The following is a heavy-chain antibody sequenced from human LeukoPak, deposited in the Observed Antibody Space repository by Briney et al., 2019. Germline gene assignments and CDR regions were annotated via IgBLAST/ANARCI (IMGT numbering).Heavy chain of an antibody. Sequence: GASVKVSCKASGYTFTSYGISWVRQAPGQGLEWMGWISAYNGNTNYAQKLQGRVTTTTDTSTSTAYMELRSLRSDDTAVYYCARVRLSPSGYFNWFDPWGQGTLVTVSS. J-gene: IGHJ5*02. D-gene: IGHD5-12*01. CDR1: GYTFTSYG. CDR2: ISAYNGNT. V-gene: IGHV1-18*01. CDR3: ARVRLSPSGYFNWFDP.